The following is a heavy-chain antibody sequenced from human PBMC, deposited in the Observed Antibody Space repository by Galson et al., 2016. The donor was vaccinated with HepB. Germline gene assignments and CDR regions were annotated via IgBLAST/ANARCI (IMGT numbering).Heavy chain of an antibody. D-gene: IGHD5-12*01. CDR2: IRRDATQK. Sequence: SLRLSCAASGFTFSSYWMTWVRQTPGQGLEWVANIRRDATQKNYVDSVKGRFTISRDNAKNSLFLQMNSLRAEDTAVYYCARDLTPSFDSGTYYDAFDIWGQGTMGTVAS. CDR3: ARDLTPSFDSGTYYDAFDI. V-gene: IGHV3-7*01. J-gene: IGHJ3*02. CDR1: GFTFSSYW.